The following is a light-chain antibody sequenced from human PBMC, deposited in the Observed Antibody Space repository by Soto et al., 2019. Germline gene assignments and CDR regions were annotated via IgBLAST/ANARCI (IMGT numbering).Light chain of an antibody. J-gene: IGLJ1*01. CDR3: CSYTTSRTYV. V-gene: IGLV2-14*03. Sequence: QSVLTQPASVSGSPGQSIAISCTGTSSDVGGYNYVSWYQQHPGKAPKLMIYDVNNRPSGVSNRFSGSKSGNTASLTISGLQAEDEADYYCCSYTTSRTYVFGTGTKVTVL. CDR1: SSDVGGYNY. CDR2: DVN.